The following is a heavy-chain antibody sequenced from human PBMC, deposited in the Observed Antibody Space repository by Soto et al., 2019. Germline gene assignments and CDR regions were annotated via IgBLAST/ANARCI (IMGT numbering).Heavy chain of an antibody. CDR1: GGSFSGYF. J-gene: IGHJ4*02. D-gene: IGHD2-15*01. Sequence: QVQLQQWGAGLLKPSETLSLSCAVYGGSFSGYFWTWIRQPPGKGLEWIGEINHSGSTNYNPSLKSRVTISVDTSENQFSLRLTSVTAADTAVYYCVRGQLLPRGEYWGQGTLVTVSS. CDR3: VRGQLLPRGEY. CDR2: INHSGST. V-gene: IGHV4-34*01.